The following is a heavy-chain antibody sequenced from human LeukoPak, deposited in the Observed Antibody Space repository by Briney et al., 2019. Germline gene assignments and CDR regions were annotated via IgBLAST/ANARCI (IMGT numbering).Heavy chain of an antibody. CDR1: GYTFTSYG. D-gene: IGHD2-15*01. Sequence: GASVKVSCKASGYTFTSYGISWVRQAPGQGLEWMGWIGAYNGNTNYAQKLQGRVTMATDTSTSTAYMELRSLRSDDTAVYYCAREDGVVATGYFDYWGQGTLVTVSS. CDR2: IGAYNGNT. V-gene: IGHV1-18*01. J-gene: IGHJ4*02. CDR3: AREDGVVATGYFDY.